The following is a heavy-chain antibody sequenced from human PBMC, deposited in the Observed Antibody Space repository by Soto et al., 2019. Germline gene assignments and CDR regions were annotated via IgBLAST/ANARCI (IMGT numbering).Heavy chain of an antibody. CDR1: VGTFSNYA. CDR2: IIPIFGTA. V-gene: IGHV1-69*13. J-gene: IGHJ1*01. Sequence: SVKVSCKASVGTFSNYAISWVRQAPGQGLEWMGGIIPIFGTANYAQKFQGRVTITADESTSTAYMELSSLRSEDTAVYYCARVGGLGYYDSSGYYSGYFQHWG. D-gene: IGHD3-22*01. CDR3: ARVGGLGYYDSSGYYSGYFQH.